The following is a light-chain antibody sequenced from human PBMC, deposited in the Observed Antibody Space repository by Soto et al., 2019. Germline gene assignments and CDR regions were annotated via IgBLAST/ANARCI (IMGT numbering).Light chain of an antibody. CDR3: CSFTGANTPV. Sequence: QSVLNQPASVFGSPGQSITISCTGTSSDFGNYNLVSWYQQHPGKVPKLILFGFNKRSSGVSGRFSGSKSGNTASLAISGLQSEDEADYYCCSFTGANTPVFGAGCKVTVL. CDR2: GFN. J-gene: IGLJ1*01. V-gene: IGLV2-23*02. CDR1: SSDFGNYNL.